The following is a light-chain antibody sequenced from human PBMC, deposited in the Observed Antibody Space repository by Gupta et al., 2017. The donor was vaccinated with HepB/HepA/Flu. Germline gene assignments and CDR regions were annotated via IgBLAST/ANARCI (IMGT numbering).Light chain of an antibody. CDR3: SSYAGSNNRVV. Sequence: QSTLTQPLSAFGSPGQSVTISCTGTSSVVGGYSYVSWSQQHPVKAPKVMIYEVSKRPSGVPVRFSGSNSGNTASLTVSGLQAEDEAYYYCSSYAGSNNRVVYGGGTKLTVL. V-gene: IGLV2-8*01. J-gene: IGLJ2*01. CDR2: EVS. CDR1: SSVVGGYSY.